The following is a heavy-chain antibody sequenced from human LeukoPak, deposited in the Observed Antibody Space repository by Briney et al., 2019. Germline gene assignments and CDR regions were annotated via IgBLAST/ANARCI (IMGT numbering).Heavy chain of an antibody. J-gene: IGHJ6*03. V-gene: IGHV4-34*01. CDR2: INHSGST. CDR1: GGSFSGYY. Sequence: SETLSLTCAVYGGSFSGYYWSWLRQPPGKGLEWIGEINHSGSTNYNPSLKSRVTISVDTSKNQFSLKLSSVTAADTAVYYCARGNLWDYRRYYYYMDVWGKGTTVTVSS. D-gene: IGHD4-11*01. CDR3: ARGNLWDYRRYYYYMDV.